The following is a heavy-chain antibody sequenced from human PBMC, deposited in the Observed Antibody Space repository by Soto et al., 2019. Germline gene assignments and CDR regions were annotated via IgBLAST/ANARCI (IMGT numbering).Heavy chain of an antibody. CDR2: ISYDGSNK. CDR1: GFTFSSYA. J-gene: IGHJ6*04. D-gene: IGHD1-1*01. Sequence: QVKLVESGGGVVQPGRSLRLSCAASGFTFSSYAMHWVRQALGKGLACVSIISYDGSNKYYADSVKGRFTISRDNSTNALYLHMTSLRAEDTAVYYCAKDTTRRTRTYYGMEVWGRGTTVTVCS. V-gene: IGHV3-30-3*02. CDR3: AKDTTRRTRTYYGMEV.